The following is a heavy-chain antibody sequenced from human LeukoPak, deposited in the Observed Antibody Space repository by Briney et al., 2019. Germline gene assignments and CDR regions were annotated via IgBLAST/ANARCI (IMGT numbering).Heavy chain of an antibody. D-gene: IGHD1-14*01. CDR2: ISGSGGST. Sequence: GGSLRLSCAASGFTFSSYAMSWVRQGPGKGLEWVSAISGSGGSTYYADSVKGRFTISRDNSKNTLYLQMNSLRAEDTAVYYCANNPRGAPLVYWSQGTLVTVSS. CDR3: ANNPRGAPLVY. V-gene: IGHV3-23*01. J-gene: IGHJ4*02. CDR1: GFTFSSYA.